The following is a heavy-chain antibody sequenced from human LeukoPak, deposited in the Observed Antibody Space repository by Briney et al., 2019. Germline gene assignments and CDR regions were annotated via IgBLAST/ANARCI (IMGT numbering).Heavy chain of an antibody. V-gene: IGHV4-28*01. CDR1: GYSISSGNW. J-gene: IGHJ4*02. Sequence: SDTLSLTCAVSGYSISSGNWWAWIRQPPGKGLEWIGYIYYSGSTYYNPSLKSRVTMPVDTSKNQFSLKLSSVTAVDTAVYFCARMTGVGATRAFDYWGQGTLVTVSS. D-gene: IGHD1-26*01. CDR3: ARMTGVGATRAFDY. CDR2: IYYSGST.